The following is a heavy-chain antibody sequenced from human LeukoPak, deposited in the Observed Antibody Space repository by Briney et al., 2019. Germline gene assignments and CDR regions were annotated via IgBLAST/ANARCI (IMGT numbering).Heavy chain of an antibody. CDR2: IIPILGIA. D-gene: IGHD2-15*01. CDR3: ARDPLRYCSGGSCYSNDY. CDR1: GYTFTSYG. Sequence: SVKVSCKASGYTFTSYGISWVRQAPGQGLEWMGWIIPILGIANYAQKFQGRVTITADKSTSTAYMELSSLRSEDTAVYYCARDPLRYCSGGSCYSNDYWGQGTLVTVSS. V-gene: IGHV1-69*10. J-gene: IGHJ4*02.